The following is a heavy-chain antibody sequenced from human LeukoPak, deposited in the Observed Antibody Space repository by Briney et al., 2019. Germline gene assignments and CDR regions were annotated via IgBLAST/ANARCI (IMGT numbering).Heavy chain of an antibody. V-gene: IGHV1-2*02. CDR2: INPNSGGT. Sequence: ASVKVSCKASGYTFTSYYMHWVRQAPGQGLEWMGWINPNSGGTNYAQKFQGRVTMTRDTSISTAYMELSRLRSDDTAVYYCARLYGDYGDHFDYWGQGTLVTVSS. CDR1: GYTFTSYY. D-gene: IGHD4-17*01. CDR3: ARLYGDYGDHFDY. J-gene: IGHJ4*02.